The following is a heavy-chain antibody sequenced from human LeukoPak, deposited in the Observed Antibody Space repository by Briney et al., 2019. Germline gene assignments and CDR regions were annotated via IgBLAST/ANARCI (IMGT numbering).Heavy chain of an antibody. D-gene: IGHD3-16*01. CDR1: GFTFSNYW. CDR3: ARDMIILQS. Sequence: GGSLRLSCSASGFTFSNYWMTWVRQAPGKGLEWVANIKQDGSEKYYVDSVKGRFTISRDNAKRSLYLQMNSLRAEDTAVYFCARDMIILQSWGQGTLVTVSS. J-gene: IGHJ5*02. V-gene: IGHV3-7*04. CDR2: IKQDGSEK.